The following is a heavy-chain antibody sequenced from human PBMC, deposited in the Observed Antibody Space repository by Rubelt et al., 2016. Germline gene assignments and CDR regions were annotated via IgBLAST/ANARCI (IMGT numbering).Heavy chain of an antibody. D-gene: IGHD2-2*01. Sequence: QVQLQQWGAGLLKPSETLSLTCAVYGGSFSGYYWSWIRQPPGKGLEWIGYIYYSGSTNYNPSLKSRVTISVDTSKNQFSLKLSSVTAADTAVYYCARGEYCSSTSCYDAFDIWGQGTMVTVSS. CDR1: GGSFSGYY. J-gene: IGHJ3*02. CDR3: ARGEYCSSTSCYDAFDI. CDR2: IYYSGST. V-gene: IGHV4-34*11.